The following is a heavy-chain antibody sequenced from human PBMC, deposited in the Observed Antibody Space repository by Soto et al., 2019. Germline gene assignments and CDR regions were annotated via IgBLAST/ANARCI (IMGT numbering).Heavy chain of an antibody. CDR3: ARDSEARGSQGG. Sequence: EVQLVESGGGLVQPGGSLRLSCAASGFTFSSYSMNWVRQAPGKGLEWVSYIRSSSSTIYYADSVKGRFTISRDNAKNSMYLQMNSLRAEDTAVYYCARDSEARGSQGGWGQGTLVTVSA. CDR2: IRSSSSTI. J-gene: IGHJ4*02. D-gene: IGHD2-15*01. V-gene: IGHV3-48*01. CDR1: GFTFSSYS.